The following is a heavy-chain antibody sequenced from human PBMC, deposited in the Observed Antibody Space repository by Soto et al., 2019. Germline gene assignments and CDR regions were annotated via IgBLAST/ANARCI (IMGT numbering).Heavy chain of an antibody. Sequence: PGGSLRLSCAASGFTFSSYGMHWVRQAPGKGLEWVAVISYDGSNKYYADSVKGRFTISRDNSKNTLYLQMNSLRAEDTAVYYCAKPPKMTTVVIAPWGQGTLVTVSS. CDR2: ISYDGSNK. D-gene: IGHD4-17*01. V-gene: IGHV3-30*18. CDR3: AKPPKMTTVVIAP. CDR1: GFTFSSYG. J-gene: IGHJ4*02.